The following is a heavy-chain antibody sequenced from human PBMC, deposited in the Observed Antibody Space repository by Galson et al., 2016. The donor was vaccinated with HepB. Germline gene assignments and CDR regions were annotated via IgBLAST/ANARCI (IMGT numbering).Heavy chain of an antibody. J-gene: IGHJ4*02. CDR1: GITFSSFA. Sequence: SLRLSCAASGITFSSFAMSWVRQPPGKGLEWVSAISTSGDNTYYADSVKGRFTISRDNSKNTLSLQLDSLRVEDSAVYYCVKDRGVTTVTETMALGYWGQGTLVTVSS. D-gene: IGHD4-11*01. CDR2: ISTSGDNT. V-gene: IGHV3-23*01. CDR3: VKDRGVTTVTETMALGY.